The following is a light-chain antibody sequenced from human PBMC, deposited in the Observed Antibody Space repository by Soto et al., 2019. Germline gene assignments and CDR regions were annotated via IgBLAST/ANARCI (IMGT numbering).Light chain of an antibody. CDR1: QSVSSSY. V-gene: IGKV3-20*01. CDR3: QQYGSSLYT. CDR2: GAS. J-gene: IGKJ2*01. Sequence: EIVLTQSPGTLSLSPGERATLSCRASQSVSSSYLAWYQQKPGQAPRLLIYGASSRATGIPDRFSGSGSGTDFTLTISRLEPEDFAMYYCQQYGSSLYTFGPGTKLEIK.